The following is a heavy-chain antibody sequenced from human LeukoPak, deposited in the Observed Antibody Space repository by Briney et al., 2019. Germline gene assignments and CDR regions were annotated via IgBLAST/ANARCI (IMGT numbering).Heavy chain of an antibody. J-gene: IGHJ4*02. V-gene: IGHV3-64*01. CDR1: GFTFSSYA. D-gene: IGHD3-16*01. CDR2: ISSNGGST. CDR3: ARDIGLGGFVFDY. Sequence: GGSLRLSCAASGFTFSSYAMHWVRQAPGKGLEYVSAISSNGGSTYYANSVKGRFTISRDNSKNMLYLQMGSLRAEDTAVYYCARDIGLGGFVFDYWGQGTLVTVSS.